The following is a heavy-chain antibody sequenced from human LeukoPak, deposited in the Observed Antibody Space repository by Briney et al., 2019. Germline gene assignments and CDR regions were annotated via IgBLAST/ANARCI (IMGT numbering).Heavy chain of an antibody. V-gene: IGHV4-39*01. CDR2: ISYSGST. CDR3: ARHPYGDYRNWFDP. D-gene: IGHD4-17*01. J-gene: IGHJ5*02. CDR1: GGSITIRNYY. Sequence: SESLSLTCTVSGGSITIRNYYWGWIRQPPGKGLEWIGSISYSGSTYYNPSLKSRVTISADTSKNQFPLKLSSVTAADTAVFYCARHPYGDYRNWFDPWGQGTLVIVSS.